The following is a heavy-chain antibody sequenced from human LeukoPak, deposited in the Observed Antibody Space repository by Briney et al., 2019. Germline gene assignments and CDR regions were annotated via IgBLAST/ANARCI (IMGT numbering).Heavy chain of an antibody. CDR2: IKNDGKIT. J-gene: IGHJ1*01. D-gene: IGHD3-3*01. CDR3: LLIILGGSSQH. V-gene: IGHV3-74*01. Sequence: GGSLRLSCAASEFTFNNYWMHWVRQAPGKGLVWVSRIKNDGKITTYADSVKGRFTTSRDNAKNTFYLQMYSLRVEDTAVYYCLLIILGGSSQHWGQGTLVTVSS. CDR1: EFTFNNYW.